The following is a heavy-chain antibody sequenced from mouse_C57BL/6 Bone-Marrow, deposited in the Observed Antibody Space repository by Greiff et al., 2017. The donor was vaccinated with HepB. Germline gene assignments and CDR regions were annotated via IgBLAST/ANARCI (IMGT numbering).Heavy chain of an antibody. CDR1: GYTFTDHT. J-gene: IGHJ2*01. Sequence: VQLQQSDAELVKPGASVKISCKVSGYTFTDHTIHWMKQRPEQGLEWIGYIYPRDGSTKYNEKFKGKATLTADKSSSTAYMQLNSLTSEDSAVYFCARDGRVEVGYYYGISNYFDYWGQGTTLTVSS. CDR3: ARDGRVEVGYYYGISNYFDY. D-gene: IGHD1-1*01. V-gene: IGHV1-78*01. CDR2: IYPRDGST.